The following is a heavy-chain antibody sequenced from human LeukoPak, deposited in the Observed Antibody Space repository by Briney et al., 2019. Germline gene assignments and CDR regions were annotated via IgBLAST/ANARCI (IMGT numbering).Heavy chain of an antibody. CDR2: INYSGST. J-gene: IGHJ4*02. Sequence: SETLSLTCSVSGFSISRGFYWGWIRQSPGKGLEWLGSINYSGSTYDNRSLKSRVTLSIDTSKNEFSLNVRAVTAADTAVYYCVRSELNDYSRYWGQGILVIVSS. CDR3: VRSELNDYSRY. D-gene: IGHD4-11*01. V-gene: IGHV4-38-2*01. CDR1: GFSISRGFY.